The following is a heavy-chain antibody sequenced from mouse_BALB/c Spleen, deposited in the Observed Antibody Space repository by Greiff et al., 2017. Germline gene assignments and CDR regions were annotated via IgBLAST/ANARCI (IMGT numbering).Heavy chain of an antibody. V-gene: IGHV5-12-2*01. D-gene: IGHD5-1-1*01. CDR2: ISNGGGST. CDR1: GFTFSSDT. CDR3: ARHGYPRPYYYAMDY. J-gene: IGHJ4*01. Sequence: EVMLVESGGGLVQPGGSLTLSCAASGFTFSSDTMSWVRQTPEKRLEWVAYISNGGGSTYYPDTVKGRFTISRDNAKNTLYLQMSSLKSEDTATYYCARHGYPRPYYYAMDYWGQGTSVTVSS.